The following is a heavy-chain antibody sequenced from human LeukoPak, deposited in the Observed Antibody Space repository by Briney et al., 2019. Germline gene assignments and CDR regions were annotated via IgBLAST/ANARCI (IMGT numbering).Heavy chain of an antibody. Sequence: SETLSLTCTVSGGSISSSSYYWGWIRQPPGKGLEWIGSIYYSGSTYYNPSLKSRVTISVDTSKNQFSLKLSSVTAADTAVYYCARNSSFGEDYWGQGTLVTVSS. CDR2: IYYSGST. V-gene: IGHV4-39*07. D-gene: IGHD3-16*01. J-gene: IGHJ4*02. CDR1: GGSISSSSYY. CDR3: ARNSSFGEDY.